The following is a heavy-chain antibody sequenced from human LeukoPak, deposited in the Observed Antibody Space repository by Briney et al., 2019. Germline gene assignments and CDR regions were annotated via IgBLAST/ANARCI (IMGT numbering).Heavy chain of an antibody. CDR2: ISTSGRAT. CDR1: GFAFSTYA. D-gene: IGHD5/OR15-5a*01. V-gene: IGHV3-23*01. J-gene: IGHJ4*02. CDR3: AKARGSSVYEQFDY. Sequence: GGSLRLSCAASGFAFSTYAMTWVRQAPEKGLQWVSTISTSGRATYYAGSVEGRFTISRDNSRNTLYLQMNSLRADDTAVSYCAKARGSSVYEQFDYWGQGTQVTVSP.